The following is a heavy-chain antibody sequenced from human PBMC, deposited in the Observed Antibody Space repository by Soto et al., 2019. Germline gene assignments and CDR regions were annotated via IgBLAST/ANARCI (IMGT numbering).Heavy chain of an antibody. CDR2: LYSAGNT. CDR3: ARGHAYSHGYSYYFDY. V-gene: IGHV3-53*01. CDR1: GFTVRSNF. D-gene: IGHD5-18*01. J-gene: IGHJ4*02. Sequence: GGSLRLSCAASGFTVRSNFMSWVRQAPGKELEWVSSLYSAGNTFYADSVKGRFTISRDDSKNTVYLQMNSLGAEDTALYFCARGHAYSHGYSYYFDYWGQGTLVTVSS.